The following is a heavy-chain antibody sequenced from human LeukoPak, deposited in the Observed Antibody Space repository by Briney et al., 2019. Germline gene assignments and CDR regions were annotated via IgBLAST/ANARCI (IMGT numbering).Heavy chain of an antibody. J-gene: IGHJ6*02. CDR3: AKSDTTIFGVVIPYGMDV. V-gene: IGHV3-23*01. CDR1: GFTFSSYA. Sequence: PGGSLRLSCAASGFTFSSYAMSWVRQAPGKGLEWVSAISGSGGSTYYADSVKGRFTISRDNSKNTLYLQMNSLRAEDTAVYYCAKSDTTIFGVVIPYGMDVWGQGTTVTVPS. D-gene: IGHD3-3*01. CDR2: ISGSGGST.